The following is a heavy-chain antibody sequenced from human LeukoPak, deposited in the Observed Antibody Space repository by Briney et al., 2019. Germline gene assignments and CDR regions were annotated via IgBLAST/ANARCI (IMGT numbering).Heavy chain of an antibody. V-gene: IGHV3-64*01. CDR1: GFTFSSYA. CDR3: ARGAADYSYFYFYYMDV. D-gene: IGHD2-15*01. Sequence: GGSLRLSCAASGFTFSSYAMHWVRQAPGKGGEYVSDISGNGGSTYYANSVKGRFTISRDNSKNTLYLQMGSLRAEDMAVYYCARGAADYSYFYFYYMDVWGKGTTLTVSS. CDR2: ISGNGGST. J-gene: IGHJ6*03.